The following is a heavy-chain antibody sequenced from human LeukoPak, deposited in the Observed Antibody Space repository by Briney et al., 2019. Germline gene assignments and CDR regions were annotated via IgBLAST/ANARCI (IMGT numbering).Heavy chain of an antibody. CDR3: ARDAQRGFDYSNSLEY. Sequence: GRSLRLSCAASGFIYSHYGMHWVRQAPGKGLEWVAVIWSDGSNRFYAGSVKGRFTTSRDNSQNTLFLQMNSLRAEDTAMYYCARDAQRGFDYSNSLEYWGHGTLVTVSS. D-gene: IGHD4-11*01. J-gene: IGHJ4*01. CDR1: GFIYSHYG. V-gene: IGHV3-33*01. CDR2: IWSDGSNR.